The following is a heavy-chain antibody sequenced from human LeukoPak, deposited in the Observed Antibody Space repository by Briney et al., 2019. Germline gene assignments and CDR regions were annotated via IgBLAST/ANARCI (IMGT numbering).Heavy chain of an antibody. Sequence: SVKLSCKASRGTFSSYAISWVRQAPGQGLEWMGGIIPIFGTANYAQKFQGRVTITTDESTSTAYMELSSLRSEDTAVYYCARDVTGYYPYWGQGTLVTVSS. D-gene: IGHD3-9*01. J-gene: IGHJ4*02. CDR1: RGTFSSYA. CDR2: IIPIFGTA. V-gene: IGHV1-69*05. CDR3: ARDVTGYYPY.